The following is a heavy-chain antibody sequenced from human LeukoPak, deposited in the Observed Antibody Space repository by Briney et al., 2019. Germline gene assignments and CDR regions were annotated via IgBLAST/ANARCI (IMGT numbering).Heavy chain of an antibody. CDR1: GDSITSGAYY. CDR2: VYYSGSI. J-gene: IGHJ5*02. Sequence: SETLSPTCSVSGDSITSGAYYWAWLRQPPGKWLEWIGSVYYSGSIKYNPSLKGRVSISRDMSKNQFSLNLNSVNATDTAVYYCARRDYAAWFDPWGQGTLVTVSS. D-gene: IGHD4/OR15-4a*01. V-gene: IGHV4-39*07. CDR3: ARRDYAAWFDP.